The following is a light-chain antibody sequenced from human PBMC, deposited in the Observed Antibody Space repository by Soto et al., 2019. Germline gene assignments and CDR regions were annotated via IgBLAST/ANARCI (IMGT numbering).Light chain of an antibody. CDR2: GAS. CDR1: QSVSFNY. Sequence: EIVLTQSPGTRSLSPGERATLSCRASQSVSFNYVAWYKQKPGQAPRLLVHGASTRVTGIPDRFTDSGSETDLTLTVSRLEPQDFAVYCCQQSCNPPRTFGQGPKVEVK. CDR3: QQSCNPPRT. J-gene: IGKJ1*01. V-gene: IGKV3-20*01.